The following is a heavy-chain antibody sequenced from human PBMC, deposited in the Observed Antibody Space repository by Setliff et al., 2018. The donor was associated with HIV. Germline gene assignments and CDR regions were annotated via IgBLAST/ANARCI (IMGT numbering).Heavy chain of an antibody. CDR2: IYYDGRT. CDR1: GGSIRTGAYY. J-gene: IGHJ4*02. CDR3: ARMSVSAAVYFDS. V-gene: IGHV4-39*01. Sequence: SETLSLTCTVSGGSIRTGAYYWGWIRQPPGKGLEWIGSIYYDGRTFYKPSLKSRLTISVDTSKNQFSLKLRSVTAADTAVFYCARMSVSAAVYFDSWGQGTLVTVSS. D-gene: IGHD6-25*01.